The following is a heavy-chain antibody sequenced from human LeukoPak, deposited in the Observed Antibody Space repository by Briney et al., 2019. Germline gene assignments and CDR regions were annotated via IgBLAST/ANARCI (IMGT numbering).Heavy chain of an antibody. D-gene: IGHD6-19*01. J-gene: IGHJ4*02. V-gene: IGHV3-15*01. CDR2: IKSKTDGWTT. CDR1: GFTFSNAW. Sequence: GGSLRLSCAAPGFTFSNAWMSWVRQAPGKGLEWVGRIKSKTDGWTTDYAAPVKGRFSISRDDSKNTLFLQMNSLKTEDTAVYYCATDRSGWYGYYFDYWGQGTLVTVSS. CDR3: ATDRSGWYGYYFDY.